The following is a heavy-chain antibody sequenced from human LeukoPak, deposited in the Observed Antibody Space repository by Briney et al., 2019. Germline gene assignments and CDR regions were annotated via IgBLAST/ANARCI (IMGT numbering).Heavy chain of an antibody. J-gene: IGHJ6*02. CDR2: INPNSGGT. Sequence: VASVKVSCKASGYTFTGYYMHWVRQAPGQGLEWMGWINPNSGGTNYAQMFQGRVTMTRDTSISTAYMELSRLRSDDTAVYYCARDLGYCSSTSCYVSYYYGMDVWGQGTTVTVSS. V-gene: IGHV1-2*02. CDR1: GYTFTGYY. CDR3: ARDLGYCSSTSCYVSYYYGMDV. D-gene: IGHD2-2*01.